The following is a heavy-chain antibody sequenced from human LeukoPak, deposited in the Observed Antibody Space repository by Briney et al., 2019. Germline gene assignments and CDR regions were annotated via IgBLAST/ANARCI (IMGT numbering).Heavy chain of an antibody. CDR1: GYTFTSYD. Sequence: EASVKVSCKASGYTFTSYDINWVRQATGQGLEWMGWMNPNSRNTGYAQKFQGRVTMTRNTSISTAYMELSSLRSEDTAVYYCARNHGPVVATTYYYYYYGMDVWGQGTTVTVSS. J-gene: IGHJ6*02. CDR3: ARNHGPVVATTYYYYYYGMDV. D-gene: IGHD5-12*01. V-gene: IGHV1-8*01. CDR2: MNPNSRNT.